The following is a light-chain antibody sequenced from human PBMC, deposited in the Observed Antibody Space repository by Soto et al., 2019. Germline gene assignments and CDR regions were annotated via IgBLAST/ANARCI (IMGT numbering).Light chain of an antibody. Sequence: EIVLTQSPGTLSLSPGERATLSCRASQSLSSRYLAWYQQKPGRAPRLLIYGASTTATGIPDRFSGIGSGTDFTLIIRRLEPEDFAVYFCQQYGSSPNTFGQGTRLESK. V-gene: IGKV3-20*01. CDR2: GAS. CDR3: QQYGSSPNT. CDR1: QSLSSRY. J-gene: IGKJ5*01.